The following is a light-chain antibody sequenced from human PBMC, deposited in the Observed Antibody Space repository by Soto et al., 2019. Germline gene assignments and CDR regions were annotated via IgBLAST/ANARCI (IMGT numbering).Light chain of an antibody. CDR3: QQYNNWPPAHT. J-gene: IGKJ4*01. CDR2: GAS. Sequence: EIVMTQSPATLSVSPGERATLSCRASQSVSSNLAWYQQKPGQAPRLLIYGASTRATGITARFSGSGSGTEFTLTISSLQSEDFAVYYCQQYNNWPPAHTFGGGTKVEIK. CDR1: QSVSSN. V-gene: IGKV3-15*01.